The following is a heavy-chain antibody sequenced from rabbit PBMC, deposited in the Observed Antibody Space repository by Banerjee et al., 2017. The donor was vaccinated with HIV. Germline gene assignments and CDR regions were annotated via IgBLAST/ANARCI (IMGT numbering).Heavy chain of an antibody. J-gene: IGHJ6*01. D-gene: IGHD2-1*01. V-gene: IGHV1S45*01. CDR3: ARGGGVAGDGYGL. Sequence: QEQLEESGGDLVKPEGSLTLTCTASGFSFSSSYWICWVRQAPGKGLEWIGTIYAGSSGETYYASWARGRFTISKTSATTVTLQMTSLTAADTATYFCARGGGVAGDGYGLWGPGTLVTIS. CDR2: IYAGSSGET. CDR1: GFSFSSSYW.